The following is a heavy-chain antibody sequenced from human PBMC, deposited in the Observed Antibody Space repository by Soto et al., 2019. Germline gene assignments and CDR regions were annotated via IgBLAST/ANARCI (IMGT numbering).Heavy chain of an antibody. D-gene: IGHD6-19*01. J-gene: IGHJ4*02. Sequence: QVQVVESGGGVVQPGRSLRLSCAASGFTLSSCGMHWVRQAPGKGLEWVGVITYDGGSEHYADFVKGRFTISRDSSENTVYLQMNSLRVEDSAVYYCAKKQSSGYYRVVDYWGQGTLVTVSS. CDR1: GFTLSSCG. V-gene: IGHV3-30*18. CDR3: AKKQSSGYYRVVDY. CDR2: ITYDGGSE.